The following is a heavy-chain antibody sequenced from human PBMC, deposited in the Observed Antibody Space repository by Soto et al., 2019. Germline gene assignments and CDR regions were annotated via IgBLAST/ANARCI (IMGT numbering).Heavy chain of an antibody. CDR1: GGSISSSSYY. CDR2: IYYSGTT. D-gene: IGHD5-12*01. CDR3: AREGGHRLQFLIYAFDI. V-gene: IGHV4-30-4*08. J-gene: IGHJ3*02. Sequence: SETLSLTCTASGGSISSSSYYWGWIRQPPGKGLEWIGYIYYSGTTYYNPSLKSRVTISVDTSKNQFSLKLRSVTAADTAVYYSAREGGHRLQFLIYAFDIWGQGTMVTVSS.